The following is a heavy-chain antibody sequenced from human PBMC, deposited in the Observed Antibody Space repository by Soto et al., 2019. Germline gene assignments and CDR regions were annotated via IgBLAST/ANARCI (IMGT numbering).Heavy chain of an antibody. J-gene: IGHJ3*02. CDR2: IYYSGST. CDR3: AGGYYDSRGNASDI. D-gene: IGHD3-22*01. CDR1: GGSICSGDFY. Sequence: QVQLQESGPGVVKPSQTLSLTCTVSGGSICSGDFYWSWIRPPPGKGLEWIGDIYYSGSTSYNPSLDTRVTISVDPSKNRFSLELSSVTAADTAVYYCAGGYYDSRGNASDIWGQGPMLTPSS. V-gene: IGHV4-30-4*01.